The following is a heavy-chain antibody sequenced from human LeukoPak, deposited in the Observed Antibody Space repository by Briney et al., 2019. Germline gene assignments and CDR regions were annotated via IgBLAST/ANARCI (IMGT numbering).Heavy chain of an antibody. D-gene: IGHD2-2*01. CDR3: AREDCSSTSCYGFDY. V-gene: IGHV4-4*07. CDR1: GGSISSYY. Sequence: SETLSLTCTVSGGSISSYYWSWIRQPPGKGLEWIGRIYTSGSTNYNPSLKSRVTMSVDTSKNQFSLKLSSVTAADTAVYYCAREDCSSTSCYGFDYWGQGTLVTVSS. J-gene: IGHJ4*02. CDR2: IYTSGST.